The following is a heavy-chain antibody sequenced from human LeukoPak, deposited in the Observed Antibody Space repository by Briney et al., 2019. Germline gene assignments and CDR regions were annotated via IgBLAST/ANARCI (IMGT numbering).Heavy chain of an antibody. CDR3: ATPFQFYYYDSMSKDAFDI. V-gene: IGHV1-24*01. CDR2: FDPEDGET. Sequence: ASVKVSCKVSGYTLTELSMHWVRQAPGKGLEWMGGFDPEDGETIYAQKFQGRVTMTEDTSTDTAYMELSSLRSEDTAVYYCATPFQFYYYDSMSKDAFDIWGQGTMVTVSS. D-gene: IGHD3-22*01. J-gene: IGHJ3*02. CDR1: GYTLTELS.